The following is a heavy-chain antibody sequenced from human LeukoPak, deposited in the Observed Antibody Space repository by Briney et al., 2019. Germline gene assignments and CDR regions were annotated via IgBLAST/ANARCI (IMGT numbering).Heavy chain of an antibody. CDR1: GFTFSSYA. Sequence: GGSLRLSCAASGFTFSSYAMSWVRQAPGKGLEWVSAISGSGGSTYYADSVKGRFTISRDNSKNTLYLQMNGLRAEDTAVYYCAKESRTYYYDSSSYRYFDYWGQGTLVTVSS. J-gene: IGHJ4*02. V-gene: IGHV3-23*01. CDR2: ISGSGGST. D-gene: IGHD3-22*01. CDR3: AKESRTYYYDSSSYRYFDY.